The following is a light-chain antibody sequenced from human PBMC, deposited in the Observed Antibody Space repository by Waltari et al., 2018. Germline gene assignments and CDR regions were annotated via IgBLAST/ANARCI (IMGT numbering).Light chain of an antibody. V-gene: IGLV3-1*01. CDR3: QAWENNNWV. J-gene: IGLJ3*02. Sequence: SYQLTQPPSVSVSVGQTAIITCSGPILENRNACWYQQRPGQSPVVVLYQNAKRPSGIPERVSGCKSASTATLTIIGTQAMDEADYYCQAWENNNWVFGGGTQLTVL. CDR2: QNA. CDR1: ILENRN.